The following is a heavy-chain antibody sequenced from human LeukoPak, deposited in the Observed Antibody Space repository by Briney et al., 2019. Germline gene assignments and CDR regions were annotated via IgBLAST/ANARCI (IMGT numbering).Heavy chain of an antibody. CDR2: IIPIFGTA. CDR3: AISIAARPFDY. Sequence: SVKVPCKASGGTFSSYAISWVRQAPGQGLEWMGGIIPIFGTANYAQKFQGRVTITTDESTSTAYMELSSLRSEDTAVYYCAISIAARPFDYWGQGTLVTVSS. D-gene: IGHD6-6*01. V-gene: IGHV1-69*05. J-gene: IGHJ4*02. CDR1: GGTFSSYA.